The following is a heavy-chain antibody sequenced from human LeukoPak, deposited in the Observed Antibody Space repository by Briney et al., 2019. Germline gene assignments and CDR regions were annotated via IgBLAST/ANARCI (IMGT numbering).Heavy chain of an antibody. J-gene: IGHJ4*02. Sequence: GGSLRLSCAASGFTFSSYAMHWVRQAPGKGLEWVAVISYDGSNKYYADSVKGRFTISRDNSKNTLYLQMNSLRAEDTAVYYCAKSRLGDSSGWTYYFDYWGQGTLVTVSS. V-gene: IGHV3-30-3*02. D-gene: IGHD6-19*01. CDR1: GFTFSSYA. CDR3: AKSRLGDSSGWTYYFDY. CDR2: ISYDGSNK.